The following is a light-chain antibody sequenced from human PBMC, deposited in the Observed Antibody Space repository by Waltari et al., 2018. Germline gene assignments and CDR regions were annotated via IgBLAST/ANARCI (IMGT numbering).Light chain of an antibody. V-gene: IGLV2-14*03. CDR1: SSDIGGYNH. CDR2: DVA. CDR3: NSYTVSSSVI. J-gene: IGLJ2*01. Sequence: QSALPPPASVSGSPGTPLTISCTGTSSDIGGYNHFPWYQQPPVTAPKLILQDVAYRPAGVSDRFTGSKSGNTASLTISGLQAEDEADYYCNSYTVSSSVIFGGGTRLTVL.